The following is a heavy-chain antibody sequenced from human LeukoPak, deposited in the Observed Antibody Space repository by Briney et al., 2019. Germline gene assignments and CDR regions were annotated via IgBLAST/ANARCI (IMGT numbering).Heavy chain of an antibody. CDR3: ARSYYYDSSGYPYNWFDP. V-gene: IGHV1-69*04. D-gene: IGHD3-22*01. CDR1: GYTFTSYA. Sequence: ASVKVSCKASGYTFTSYAISWVRQAPGQGLEWMGRIIPILGIENYAQKFQGRVTITADKSTSTAYMELSSLRSEDTAVYYCARSYYYDSSGYPYNWFDPWGQGTLVTVSS. CDR2: IIPILGIE. J-gene: IGHJ5*02.